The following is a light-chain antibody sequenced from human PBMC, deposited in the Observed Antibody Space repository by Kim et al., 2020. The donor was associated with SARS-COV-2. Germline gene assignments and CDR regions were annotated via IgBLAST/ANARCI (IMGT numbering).Light chain of an antibody. V-gene: IGLV2-18*02. CDR2: EVS. CDR3: SSYTSSSIYV. J-gene: IGLJ1*01. CDR1: SSDVGSYNH. Sequence: QSALTQPPSVSGSPGQSVTISCTGTSSDVGSYNHVSWYQQPPGTAPKLMIYEVSNRPSGVPDRFSGSKSGNTASLTISGLQAEDEADYYCSSYTSSSIYVFGTGTKVTVL.